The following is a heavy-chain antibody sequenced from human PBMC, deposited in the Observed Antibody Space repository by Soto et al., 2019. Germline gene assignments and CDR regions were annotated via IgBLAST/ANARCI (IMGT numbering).Heavy chain of an antibody. J-gene: IGHJ5*02. CDR3: ARVAVAARPRWYNWFDP. CDR2: MNPNSGET. V-gene: IGHV1-8*01. D-gene: IGHD2-15*01. Sequence: QEQLVQSGAEVKKPGASVKVSCKTSGYTFTDYDINWVRQATGQGLEWIGWMNPNSGETGYAQKCQGRATMTRSTSLSTAYLKLSSLRSEDTAVYYCARVAVAARPRWYNWFDPWGKGTLVTVSS. CDR1: GYTFTDYD.